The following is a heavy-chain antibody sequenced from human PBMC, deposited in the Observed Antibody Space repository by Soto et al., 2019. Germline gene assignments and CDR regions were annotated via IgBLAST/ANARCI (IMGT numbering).Heavy chain of an antibody. J-gene: IGHJ6*02. V-gene: IGHV3-74*01. D-gene: IGHD3-10*01. CDR1: GFTFSNYW. CDR3: ARGVRGHYGKDV. CDR2: ISSDGSTT. Sequence: GGSLRLSCAASGFTFSNYWMHWVRQAPGKWLMWVSRISSDGSTTNYADSVKGRFTISRDNAKNTLYLQMNSLRVEDTALYYCARGVRGHYGKDVWGQGTTVTVSS.